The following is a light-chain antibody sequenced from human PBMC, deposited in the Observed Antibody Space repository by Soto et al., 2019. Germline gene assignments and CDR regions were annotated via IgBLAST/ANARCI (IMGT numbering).Light chain of an antibody. CDR3: TSFPTSSTHV. CDR2: DVT. V-gene: IGLV2-14*03. Sequence: QSALTQPASVSGSPGQSITISCSGTSSDIGSYNFVSWYQQHPGKAPKLMIYDVTIRPSGASYRFSGSKSGNTASLTISGLQTEYEDDYYFTSFPTSSTHVFGTGTKVTVL. J-gene: IGLJ1*01. CDR1: SSDIGSYNF.